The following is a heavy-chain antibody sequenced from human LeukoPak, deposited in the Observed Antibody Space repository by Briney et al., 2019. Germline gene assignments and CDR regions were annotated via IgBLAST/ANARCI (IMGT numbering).Heavy chain of an antibody. J-gene: IGHJ4*02. V-gene: IGHV3-53*01. D-gene: IGHD5-24*01. CDR1: GFTVSSNY. Sequence: GGSLRLSCAASGFTVSSNYMSWVRQAPGKGLEWVPVIYSGGTTYYADSVKGRFTISRDNSKNTLYLQMSSLRAEDTAVYYCARRDGYDFDYWGQGTLVTVSS. CDR3: ARRDGYDFDY. CDR2: IYSGGTT.